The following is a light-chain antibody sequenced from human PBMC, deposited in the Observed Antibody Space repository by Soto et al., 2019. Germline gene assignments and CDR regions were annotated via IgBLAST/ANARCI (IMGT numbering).Light chain of an antibody. V-gene: IGKV1-5*01. CDR2: HAS. Sequence: DIQMTQSPSTPSASVGDRVTLTCRASQSISSWLAWYQHKPGKAPKLLIYHASNLESGVPSRFSGSGSGTDFTLTISSLQPEDVATYYGQRTYNAPFGGGTKVDIK. CDR1: QSISSW. J-gene: IGKJ4*01. CDR3: QRTYNAP.